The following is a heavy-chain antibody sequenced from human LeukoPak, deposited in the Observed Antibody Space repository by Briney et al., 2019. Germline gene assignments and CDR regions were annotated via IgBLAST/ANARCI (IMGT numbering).Heavy chain of an antibody. V-gene: IGHV1-2*02. CDR1: GCTFIGYF. CDR3: ARAGGTVTTENY. D-gene: IGHD4-17*01. J-gene: IGHJ4*02. Sequence: ASVTVSCLSSGCTFIGYFMHWVRQARGQGLAWMGWINPNRGGTNYAQKSQGRVTMTRDTSISTAYMELSRLRSDDTAVYYCARAGGTVTTENYWGQGTLVTVSS. CDR2: INPNRGGT.